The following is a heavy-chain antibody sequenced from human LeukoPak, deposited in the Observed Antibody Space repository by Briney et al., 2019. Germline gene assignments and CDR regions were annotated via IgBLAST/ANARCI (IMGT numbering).Heavy chain of an antibody. CDR1: GFTFSSYW. D-gene: IGHD3-10*01. Sequence: PGGSLRLSCAASGFTFSSYWMHWVRQAPGKGLVWVSRINSDGSSTSYADSVKGRFTISRDNSKNTLYLQMNSLRAEDTAVYYCAKFTYYYGSGSYFPYYFDYWGQGTLVTVSS. CDR3: AKFTYYYGSGSYFPYYFDY. CDR2: INSDGSST. J-gene: IGHJ4*02. V-gene: IGHV3-74*01.